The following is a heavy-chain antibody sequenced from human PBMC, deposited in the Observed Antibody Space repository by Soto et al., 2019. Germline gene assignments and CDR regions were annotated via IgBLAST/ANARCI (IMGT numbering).Heavy chain of an antibody. CDR1: GDSISNSRFY. Sequence: SETLSLTCSVSGDSISNSRFYWAWLRPPPGKGLEWIGEINPTRDTNYNPSLKSRVAISIEVSRNQFSLTLRSVTAADTAVYYCARGSLGGYYGAFDVWGQGTVVTVSS. V-gene: IGHV4-39*07. CDR3: ARGSLGGYYGAFDV. D-gene: IGHD3-10*01. J-gene: IGHJ3*01. CDR2: INPTRDT.